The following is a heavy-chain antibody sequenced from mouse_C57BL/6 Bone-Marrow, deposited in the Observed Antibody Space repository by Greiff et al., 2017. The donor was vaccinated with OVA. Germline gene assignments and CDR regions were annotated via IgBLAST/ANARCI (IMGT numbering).Heavy chain of an antibody. CDR2: IDPSDSYT. D-gene: IGHD6-2*01. CDR3: ARGVFLFAY. J-gene: IGHJ3*01. V-gene: IGHV1-50*01. Sequence: QVQLQQPGAELVKPGASVKLSCKASGYTFTSYWMHWVKQRPGQGLEWIGAIDPSDSYTNYNQKFKGKATLTVDTSSSTAYMQLSRLTSEDAAVYDCARGVFLFAYWGQGTRVTVTA. CDR1: GYTFTSYW.